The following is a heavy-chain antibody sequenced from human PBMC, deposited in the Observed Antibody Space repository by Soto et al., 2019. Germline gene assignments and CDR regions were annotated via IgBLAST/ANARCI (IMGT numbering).Heavy chain of an antibody. CDR3: AGLRGYYYYIDV. D-gene: IGHD3-10*01. V-gene: IGHV4-34*01. CDR2: INDSGSA. CDR1: GASSGTYY. J-gene: IGHJ6*03. Sequence: QVQLQQWGAGLLKPSETLSLTCAVHGASSGTYYWTWIRQPPGKGLEWIGEINDSGSANHNPSLKNRVIISVDTSKNQFSRRLNSVTAADTAVYYCAGLRGYYYYIDVWGKGTTVTVSS.